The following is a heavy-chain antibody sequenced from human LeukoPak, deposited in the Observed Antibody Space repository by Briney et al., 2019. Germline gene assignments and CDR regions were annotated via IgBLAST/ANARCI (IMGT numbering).Heavy chain of an antibody. J-gene: IGHJ3*02. Sequence: ASVKVSCKASGYTFTDYYMHWVRQAPGQGLEWTGRINPNSGGTNYAQKFQGGVTMTRDTSISTAYMELSRLRSDDTAVYYCARVGDLPGNPFDIWGQGTMVTVSS. CDR1: GYTFTDYY. CDR2: INPNSGGT. CDR3: ARVGDLPGNPFDI. V-gene: IGHV1-2*06. D-gene: IGHD3-10*01.